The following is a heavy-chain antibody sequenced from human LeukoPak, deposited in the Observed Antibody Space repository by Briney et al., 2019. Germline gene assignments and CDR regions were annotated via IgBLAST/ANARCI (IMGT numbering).Heavy chain of an antibody. CDR1: GGSFSGYY. J-gene: IGHJ4*02. Sequence: SETLSLTCAVYGGSFSGYYWSWIRQPPGKGLEWIWEINHSGSTNYNPSLKSRVTISVDTAKNHISLKLSSVTAADTAVYYCARATRRMVRGVIITPYDYWGQGTLVTVSS. V-gene: IGHV4-34*01. CDR3: ARATRRMVRGVIITPYDY. D-gene: IGHD3-10*01. CDR2: INHSGST.